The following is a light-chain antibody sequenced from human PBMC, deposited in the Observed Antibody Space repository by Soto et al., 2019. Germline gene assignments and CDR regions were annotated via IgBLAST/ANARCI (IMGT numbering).Light chain of an antibody. V-gene: IGKV3-15*01. CDR2: GAS. CDR1: QSVSSN. CDR3: QQYNNWPRT. Sequence: VLTQYKSTLSLSPGERATLSCRASQSVSSNLAWYQQQPGQAPRLLVYGASTRATGIPARFSGSGSGTEFTLTISSLQSEDFTVYYCQQYNNWPRTFGHGTMVAIK. J-gene: IGKJ1*01.